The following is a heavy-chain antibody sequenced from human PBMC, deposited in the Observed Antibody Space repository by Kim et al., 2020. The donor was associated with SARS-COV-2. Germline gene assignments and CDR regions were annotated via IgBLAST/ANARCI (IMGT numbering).Heavy chain of an antibody. D-gene: IGHD3-16*01. Sequence: SETLSLTCTVSGGSISSSSYYWGWIRQPPGKGLEWIGNIYYSGSTYYNSSLKSRVTISVDTSKNQFSLKLSSVTAADTAVYYCARLSPGGAQNPYYFDCWGQGTLVTVSS. CDR3: ARLSPGGAQNPYYFDC. J-gene: IGHJ4*02. CDR2: IYYSGST. V-gene: IGHV4-39*01. CDR1: GGSISSSSYY.